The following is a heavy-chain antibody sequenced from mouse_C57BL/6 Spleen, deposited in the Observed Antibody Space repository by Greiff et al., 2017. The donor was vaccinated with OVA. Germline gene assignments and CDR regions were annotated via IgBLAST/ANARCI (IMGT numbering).Heavy chain of an antibody. Sequence: QVQLQQPGAELVKPGASVKLSCKASGYTFTSYWMHWVKQRPGQGLEWIGMIPPNSGSTNYNEKFKSKATLTVDKSSSTAYMQLSSLTSEDSAVYYCARTGSVYDMDYWGQGTSVTVSS. CDR2: IPPNSGST. J-gene: IGHJ4*01. CDR1: GYTFTSYW. CDR3: ARTGSVYDMDY. V-gene: IGHV1-64*01.